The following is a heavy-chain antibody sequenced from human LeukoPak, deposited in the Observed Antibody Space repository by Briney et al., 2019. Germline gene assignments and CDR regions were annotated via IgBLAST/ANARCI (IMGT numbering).Heavy chain of an antibody. CDR3: ARGRYYDSSGFIQALDY. CDR2: IKQDGSEK. J-gene: IGHJ4*02. D-gene: IGHD3-22*01. V-gene: IGHV3-7*01. Sequence: GGSLRLSCAASGFTFSSYWMSWVRQAPGKGLEWVANIKQDGSEKYYVDSVKGRFTISRDNAKNSLYLQMNSLRAEDTAVYYCARGRYYDSSGFIQALDYWGQGTLVTVSS. CDR1: GFTFSSYW.